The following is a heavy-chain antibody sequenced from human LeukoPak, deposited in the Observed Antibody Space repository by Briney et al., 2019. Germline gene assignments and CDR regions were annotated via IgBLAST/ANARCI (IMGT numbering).Heavy chain of an antibody. D-gene: IGHD6-13*01. CDR3: ARGHSSGWYYFDY. CDR1: GGSISSYY. CDR2: IYYSGST. Sequence: KASETLSLTCTVSGGSISSYYWSWIRQPPGKGLEWIGYIYYSGSTNYNPSLKSRVTISVDTSKNQFSLKLSSVTAADTAVYYCARGHSSGWYYFDYWGQGTLVTVSS. J-gene: IGHJ4*02. V-gene: IGHV4-59*01.